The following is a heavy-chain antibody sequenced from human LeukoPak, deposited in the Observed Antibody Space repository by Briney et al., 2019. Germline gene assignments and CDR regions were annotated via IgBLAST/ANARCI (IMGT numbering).Heavy chain of an antibody. D-gene: IGHD4-17*01. CDR3: AMDYDDDYHGMDG. V-gene: IGHV3-48*03. J-gene: IGHJ6*02. CDR1: GFTFSSYD. Sequence: GGSLRLSCAASGFTFSSYDMNWVRQAPGKGLEWVSYISSNGSTIYYADSVKGRFTISRDNAKNSLYLQMNSLRAEDTAVYYCAMDYDDDYHGMDGWGQGTTVTVS. CDR2: ISSNGSTI.